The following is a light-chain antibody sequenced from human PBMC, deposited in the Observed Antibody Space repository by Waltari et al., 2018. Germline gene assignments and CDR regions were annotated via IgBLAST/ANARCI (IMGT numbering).Light chain of an antibody. CDR3: QQYNNWPPIT. V-gene: IGKV3-15*01. CDR2: GAS. Sequence: EIVITQSPATLSVSPGERATISCRASQRVYSNLAWYQQKPGQAPRLLIYGASTRATGIPARFSGSGSGTELTLTISSLQSEDFAIYYCQQYNNWPPITFGGGTKVEIK. CDR1: QRVYSN. J-gene: IGKJ4*01.